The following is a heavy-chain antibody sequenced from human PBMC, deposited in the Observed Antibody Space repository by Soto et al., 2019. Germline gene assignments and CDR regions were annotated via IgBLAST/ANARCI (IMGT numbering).Heavy chain of an antibody. V-gene: IGHV3-49*04. D-gene: IGHD4-17*01. CDR1: GFTFGGYA. CDR2: IRSKAYGGTT. Sequence: LRLSCTASGFTFGGYAMSWVRQAPGKGLEWVGFIRSKAYGGTTEYAASVKGRFTISRDDSKSIAYLQMNSLKTEDTAVYYCTRDDYRYYYYGMDVWGQGTTVTVSS. J-gene: IGHJ6*02. CDR3: TRDDYRYYYYGMDV.